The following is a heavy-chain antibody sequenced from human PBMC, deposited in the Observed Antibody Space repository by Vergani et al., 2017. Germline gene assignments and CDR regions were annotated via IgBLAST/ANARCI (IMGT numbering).Heavy chain of an antibody. CDR3: ARDGWDCGGDCYPLYYFDY. CDR1: GYTFTSYY. J-gene: IGHJ4*02. CDR2: INPSGGST. V-gene: IGHV1-46*01. Sequence: QVQLVQSGAEVKKPGASVKVSCKASGYTFTSYYMHWVRQAPGQGLEWMGIINPSGGSTSYAQKFQGRVTMTRDTSTSTVYMELSSLRSEDAAVYYCARDGWDCGGDCYPLYYFDYWGQGTLVTVSS. D-gene: IGHD2-21*01.